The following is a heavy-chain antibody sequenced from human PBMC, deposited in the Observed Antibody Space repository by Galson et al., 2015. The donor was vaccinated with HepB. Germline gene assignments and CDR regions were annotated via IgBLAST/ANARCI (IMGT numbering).Heavy chain of an antibody. V-gene: IGHV4-34*01. CDR1: SGYY. Sequence: SGYYWSWIRQPPGKGLEWIGEINHSGSTNYNPSLKSRVTISVDTSKNQFSLKLSSVTAADTAVYYCARGSSDFWSGYPYYYYYMDVWGKGTTVTVSS. CDR3: ARGSSDFWSGYPYYYYYMDV. D-gene: IGHD3-3*01. J-gene: IGHJ6*03. CDR2: INHSGST.